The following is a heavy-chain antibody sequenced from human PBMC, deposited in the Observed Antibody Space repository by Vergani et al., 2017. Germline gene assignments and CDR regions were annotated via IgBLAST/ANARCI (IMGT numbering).Heavy chain of an antibody. J-gene: IGHJ5*02. D-gene: IGHD6-19*01. CDR1: GYSFTSYW. V-gene: IGHV5-51*01. CDR2: IYPGDSDT. Sequence: EVQLVQSGAEVKKPGESLKISCKGSGYSFTSYWIGWVRQMPGKGLGWMGIIYPGDSDTRYSPSFQGQVTISADKSISTAYLQWSSLKASDTAMYYCARSIAVAGTPRWFDPWGQGTLVTVSS. CDR3: ARSIAVAGTPRWFDP.